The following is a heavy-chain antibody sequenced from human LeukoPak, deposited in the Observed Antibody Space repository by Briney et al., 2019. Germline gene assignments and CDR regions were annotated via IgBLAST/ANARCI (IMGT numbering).Heavy chain of an antibody. Sequence: GGSLRLSCSASGFTFISYAMCWVRQAPGKGLEWVSGISGSGGATYYADSVTGRLTISRDNSRNTLYPQMNSVRDEDTAVYYCARDGGYFDYWGRGTLVTVSS. CDR2: ISGSGGAT. V-gene: IGHV3-23*01. CDR3: ARDGGYFDY. CDR1: GFTFISYA. J-gene: IGHJ4*02.